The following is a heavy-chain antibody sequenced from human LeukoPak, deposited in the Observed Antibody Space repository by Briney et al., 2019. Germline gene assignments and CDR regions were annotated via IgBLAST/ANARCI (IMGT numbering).Heavy chain of an antibody. CDR3: AESSWYVGDYYGMDV. V-gene: IGHV3-30*18. Sequence: PGGSLRLSCAASGFTFSTHDLNWVRQAPGKGLEWVSVISYDGSNKYYADSVKGRFTISRDNSKNTLYLQMNSLRAEDTAVYYCAESSWYVGDYYGMDVWGQGTTVTVSS. CDR1: GFTFSTHD. CDR2: ISYDGSNK. D-gene: IGHD6-13*01. J-gene: IGHJ6*02.